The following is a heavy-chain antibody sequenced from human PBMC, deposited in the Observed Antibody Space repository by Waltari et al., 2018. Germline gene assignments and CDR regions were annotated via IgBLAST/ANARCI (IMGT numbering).Heavy chain of an antibody. CDR2: IIPILGIA. CDR3: ARGRSDSSAGYLGY. Sequence: QVQLVQSGAEVKKPGSSVKVSCKASGGTFSSYAISWVRQAPGQGLEWMGGIIPILGIANYAQKVQGRVTITADKSTSTAYMELSSLRSEDTAVYYCARGRSDSSAGYLGYWGQGTLVTVSS. J-gene: IGHJ4*02. D-gene: IGHD3-22*01. V-gene: IGHV1-69*10. CDR1: GGTFSSYA.